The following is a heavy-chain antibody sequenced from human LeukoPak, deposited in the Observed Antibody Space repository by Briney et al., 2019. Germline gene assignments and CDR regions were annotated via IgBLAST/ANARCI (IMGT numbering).Heavy chain of an antibody. CDR2: INPNSGDT. CDR3: SRDAPGYSSNFDS. CDR1: GYTFTGYF. Sequence: ASVKASCKASGYTFTGYFMHWVRQAPGQGLEWMGWINPNSGDTNYAQKFQGRVTVTRDTSISTAYMELSSLTSDDTAVYHCSRDAPGYSSNFDSWGQGTLVTVSS. V-gene: IGHV1-2*02. J-gene: IGHJ4*02. D-gene: IGHD6-19*01.